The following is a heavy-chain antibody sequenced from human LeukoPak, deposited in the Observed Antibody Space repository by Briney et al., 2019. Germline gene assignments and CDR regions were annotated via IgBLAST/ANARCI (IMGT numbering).Heavy chain of an antibody. Sequence: GGSLRVSCADSGCTFSSYGMSWVRQAPGKGLEWVSAISGSGGSTYYADSVKGRFTISRDNSKNTLYLQMNSLRAEDTAVYYCANLCGSYYGLHFDYWGQGTLVTVSS. CDR3: ANLCGSYYGLHFDY. V-gene: IGHV3-23*01. D-gene: IGHD1-26*01. CDR2: ISGSGGST. CDR1: GCTFSSYG. J-gene: IGHJ4*02.